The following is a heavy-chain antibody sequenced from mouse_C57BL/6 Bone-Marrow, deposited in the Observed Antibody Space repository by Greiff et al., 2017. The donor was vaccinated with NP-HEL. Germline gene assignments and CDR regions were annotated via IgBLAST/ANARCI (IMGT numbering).Heavy chain of an antibody. CDR2: IDPSDSYT. CDR1: GYTFTSYW. V-gene: IGHV1-69*01. CDR3: ARKGITTVVASFDY. D-gene: IGHD1-1*01. Sequence: VQLQQPGAELVMPGASVKLSCKASGYTFTSYWMHWVKQRPGQGLEWIGEIDPSDSYTNYNQKFKGKSTLTVDKSSSTAYMQLSSLTSEDSAVYYCARKGITTVVASFDYWGQGTTLTVSS. J-gene: IGHJ2*01.